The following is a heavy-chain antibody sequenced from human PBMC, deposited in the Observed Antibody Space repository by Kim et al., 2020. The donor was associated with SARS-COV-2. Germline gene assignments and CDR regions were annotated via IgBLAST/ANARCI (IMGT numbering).Heavy chain of an antibody. CDR1: GGSISYSY. CDR2: IYYSGST. D-gene: IGHD3-10*01. J-gene: IGHJ5*02. Sequence: SETLSLTCTVSGGSISYSYWSWIRQPPGKGLEWIGYIYYSGSTKYNPSLKSRVTISVDTSKNQFSLKLSSVTAADTAVYYCARHAIGESLTWFDPWGQGTLVTVSS. V-gene: IGHV4-59*08. CDR3: ARHAIGESLTWFDP.